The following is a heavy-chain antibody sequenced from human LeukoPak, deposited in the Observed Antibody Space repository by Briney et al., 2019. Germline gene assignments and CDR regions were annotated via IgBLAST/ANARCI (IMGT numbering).Heavy chain of an antibody. CDR1: GGSISSGGYD. CDR3: ATRYYDSSGYRPDFDY. J-gene: IGHJ4*02. D-gene: IGHD3-22*01. V-gene: IGHV4-31*03. Sequence: SETLSLTCTVSGGSISSGGYDWSWIRQHPGKGLEWSGYIYYSGSTYYNPSPKSRVTISVDTSKNQFSLKLSSVTAADTAVYYCATRYYDSSGYRPDFDYWGQGTLVTVSS. CDR2: IYYSGST.